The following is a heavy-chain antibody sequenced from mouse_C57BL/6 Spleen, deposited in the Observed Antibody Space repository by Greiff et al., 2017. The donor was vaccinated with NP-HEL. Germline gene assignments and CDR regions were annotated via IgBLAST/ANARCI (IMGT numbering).Heavy chain of an antibody. CDR1: GYAFTNYL. Sequence: QVQLQQSGAELVRPGTSVKVSCKASGYAFTNYLIEWVKQRPGQGLEWIGVINPGSGGTNYNEKFKGKATLTADKSSSTAYMQLSSLTSEDSAVYFCAREGGGITPTVYYFDYWGQGTTLTVSS. V-gene: IGHV1-54*01. CDR2: INPGSGGT. CDR3: AREGGGITPTVYYFDY. J-gene: IGHJ2*01. D-gene: IGHD2-4*01.